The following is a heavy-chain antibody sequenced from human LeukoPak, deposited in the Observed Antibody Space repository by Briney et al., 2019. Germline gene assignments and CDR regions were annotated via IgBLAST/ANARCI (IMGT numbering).Heavy chain of an antibody. CDR2: IFGGDKK. Sequence: PGRTLRLSCAASGFNVSLNYMSWVRQASGKGREWLSVIFGGDKKYYADSVKDRFTISRDNVKNTVDLQMTSLRVEDTAVYYCARGRSGSRDCWGQGTLVVVSS. CDR1: GFNVSLNY. V-gene: IGHV3-53*01. CDR3: ARGRSGSRDC. D-gene: IGHD1-26*01. J-gene: IGHJ4*02.